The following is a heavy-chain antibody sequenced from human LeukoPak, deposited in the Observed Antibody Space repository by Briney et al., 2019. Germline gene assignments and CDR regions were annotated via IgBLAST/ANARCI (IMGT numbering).Heavy chain of an antibody. Sequence: GGSLRLSCAASGFTFSSYWMHWVRHAPGKGLVWVSRIKSDGSTNYADSVKGRFTFSRDNAKNTVSLQMNSLRAEDTGVYYCARAPSEIGGYYPEYFRHWGQGTLVTVSS. D-gene: IGHD3-22*01. J-gene: IGHJ1*01. CDR3: ARAPSEIGGYYPEYFRH. CDR2: IKSDGST. CDR1: GFTFSSYW. V-gene: IGHV3-74*01.